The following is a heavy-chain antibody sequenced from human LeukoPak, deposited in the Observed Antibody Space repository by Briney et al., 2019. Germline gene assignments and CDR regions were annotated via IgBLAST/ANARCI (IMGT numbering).Heavy chain of an antibody. V-gene: IGHV4-59*01. D-gene: IGHD4-17*01. CDR1: GGSISSYY. CDR2: IYYSGST. CDR3: ARVDYGDDRIY. Sequence: PSETLSLTCTVSGGSISSYYWSWIRQPPGKGLEWIGYIYYSGSTNYNPSLKSRVTISVDTSKNQFSLKLSSVTAADTAVYYCARVDYGDDRIYWGQGTLVTVSS. J-gene: IGHJ4*02.